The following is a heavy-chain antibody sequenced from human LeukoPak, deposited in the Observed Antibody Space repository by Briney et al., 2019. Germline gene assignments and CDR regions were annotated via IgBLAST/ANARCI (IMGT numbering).Heavy chain of an antibody. CDR1: GGSFSGYY. Sequence: SETLSLTCAVYGGSFSGYYWSWIRQPPGKGLEWIGEINHSGSTNYNPSLKSRVTISVDTSKNQFSLKLSSVTAADTAVYYCARNSYTYYYGSGSYSNFDYWGQGTLVTVSS. J-gene: IGHJ4*02. CDR2: INHSGST. CDR3: ARNSYTYYYGSGSYSNFDY. D-gene: IGHD3-10*01. V-gene: IGHV4-34*01.